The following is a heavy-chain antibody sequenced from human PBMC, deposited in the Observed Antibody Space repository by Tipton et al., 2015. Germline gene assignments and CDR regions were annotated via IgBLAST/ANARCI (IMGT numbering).Heavy chain of an antibody. V-gene: IGHV4-38-2*01. J-gene: IGHJ4*02. CDR3: ARARGRHGGLFDS. CDR2: IYNSGSV. CDR1: GYSIRYTHQ. Sequence: TLSLTCDVSGYSIRYTHQWGWIRQPPGRRLEWIGNIYNSGSVFYNPSLKSRVVISMDTSQNQFSLKVNSVTASDTAVYYCARARGRHGGLFDSWGQGILVTVSS. D-gene: IGHD4-23*01.